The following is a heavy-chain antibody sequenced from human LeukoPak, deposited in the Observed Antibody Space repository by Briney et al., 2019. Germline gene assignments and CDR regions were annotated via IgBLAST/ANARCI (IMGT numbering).Heavy chain of an antibody. CDR3: ASLYSSGYYYGY. CDR1: GGSVSSGSYY. Sequence: SETLSFTCTVSGGSVSSGSYYWSWIRQPPGKGLECIGYIHYSGSTNYNPSLKSRVTISVDTSKNQFSLKLISVTAADTAVYYCASLYSSGYYYGYWGQGTLVTVSS. CDR2: IHYSGST. D-gene: IGHD3-22*01. V-gene: IGHV4-61*01. J-gene: IGHJ4*02.